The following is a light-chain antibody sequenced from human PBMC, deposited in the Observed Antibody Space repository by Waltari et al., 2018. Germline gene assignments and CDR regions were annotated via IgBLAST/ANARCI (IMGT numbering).Light chain of an antibody. Sequence: EIQMTQSPSSVSASVGDRVTNTCRATQDINSALAWYQQKPGQAPNLLIYAVSSLQSGVPSRFSGSGSGTHFTLTISSLQPEDVATYYCQQGNTFPPTFGLGTRVQI. CDR2: AVS. J-gene: IGKJ1*01. CDR3: QQGNTFPPT. V-gene: IGKV1-12*01. CDR1: QDINSA.